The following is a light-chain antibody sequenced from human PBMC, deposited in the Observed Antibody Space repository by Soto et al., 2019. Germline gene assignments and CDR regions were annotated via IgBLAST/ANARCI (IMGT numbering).Light chain of an antibody. CDR2: DVI. CDR3: SSYTTSSTYV. CDR1: SSDFGIYNG. V-gene: IGLV2-18*02. J-gene: IGLJ1*01. Sequence: QSALTQPPSVSGSPGQSVTISCTGTSSDFGIYNGFSWYQQPPGTAPKLMIYDVINRPSGVPDRFSGSKSGNTASLTISGLQAEDEADYYCSSYTTSSTYVFGTGTKVTVL.